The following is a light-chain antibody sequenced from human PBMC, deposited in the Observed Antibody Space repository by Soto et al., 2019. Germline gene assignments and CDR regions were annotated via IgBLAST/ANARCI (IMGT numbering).Light chain of an antibody. Sequence: IQMTQAPSSLSAAVGDRVTITCQASQDIKNYLIWYQQKPGKAPKLLIYDASSLGTGVSSRFSGSGSGTYFTLTISSLHPEDIATYYCQQFDSVPCTFGQGTKLEIK. J-gene: IGKJ2*02. CDR2: DAS. CDR1: QDIKNY. CDR3: QQFDSVPCT. V-gene: IGKV1-33*01.